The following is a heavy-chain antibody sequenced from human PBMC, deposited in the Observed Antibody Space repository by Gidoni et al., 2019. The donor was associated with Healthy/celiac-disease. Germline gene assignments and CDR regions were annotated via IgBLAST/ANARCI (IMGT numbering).Heavy chain of an antibody. CDR1: GGSFSGYY. CDR3: ARGGGHIVVVIASTTPSYYFDY. Sequence: QVQLQQWGAGLLKPSETLSLTCAVYGGSFSGYYWSWIRQPPGKGLEWIGEINHSGSTNYNPSLKSRVTTSVDTSKNQFSLKLSSVTAADTAVYYCARGGGHIVVVIASTTPSYYFDYWGQGTLVTVSS. J-gene: IGHJ4*02. CDR2: INHSGST. D-gene: IGHD2-21*01. V-gene: IGHV4-34*01.